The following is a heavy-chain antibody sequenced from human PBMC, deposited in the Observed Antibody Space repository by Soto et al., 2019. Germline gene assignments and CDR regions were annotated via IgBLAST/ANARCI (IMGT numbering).Heavy chain of an antibody. V-gene: IGHV1-3*01. J-gene: IGHJ6*02. D-gene: IGHD4-4*01. Sequence: ASVKVSCEASGDTFTSYAMHWVRQAPGQRLEWMGWINAGNGNTKYSQKFQGRVTITRDTSASTAYMELSSLRSEDTAVYYCASSYSNYALIDYYYYGMDVWGQGTTVTVSS. CDR3: ASSYSNYALIDYYYYGMDV. CDR1: GDTFTSYA. CDR2: INAGNGNT.